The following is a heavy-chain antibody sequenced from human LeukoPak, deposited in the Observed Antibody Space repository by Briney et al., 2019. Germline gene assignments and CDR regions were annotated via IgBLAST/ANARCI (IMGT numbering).Heavy chain of an antibody. V-gene: IGHV4-31*01. CDR3: ARYPSTEMATDY. D-gene: IGHD5-24*01. CDR1: GGSISSGGYD. Sequence: PSQTLSLTCTVSGGSISSGGYDWSWLRQKAGKGLEWIGYIYYSGSTYKNPTRKSQFTIKVKTSKTQFSLKLSSVTAADTAVYYCARYPSTEMATDYWGQGTLVTVSS. J-gene: IGHJ4*02. CDR2: IYYSGST.